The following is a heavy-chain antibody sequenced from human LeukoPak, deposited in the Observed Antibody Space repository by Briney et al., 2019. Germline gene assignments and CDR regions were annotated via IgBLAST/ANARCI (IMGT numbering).Heavy chain of an antibody. CDR2: IESESDGGTT. CDR1: GFSFSSYW. CDR3: ATDYGDYAYDAYHI. V-gene: IGHV3-15*04. D-gene: IGHD4-17*01. J-gene: IGHJ3*02. Sequence: GGSLRLSCAASGFSFSSYWMTWVRQAPGKGLEWVGRIESESDGGTTDYAAPVKGRFTISRDDSKNRLYLQMNSLKTEDTAVYYCATDYGDYAYDAYHIWGQGTMVTVSS.